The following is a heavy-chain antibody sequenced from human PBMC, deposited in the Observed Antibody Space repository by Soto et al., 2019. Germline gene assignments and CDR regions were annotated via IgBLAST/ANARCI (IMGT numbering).Heavy chain of an antibody. Sequence: QVQLVQSGAEVKKPGASVKVSCKASGYTFTSYDINWVRQATGQGLEWMGWMNPNSGNTGYAQKFQGRVTMTRNTSISTAYMELSSLRSEDTAVYYCARDPASEGYYYYYYMDVWGKGTTVTVSS. D-gene: IGHD3-10*01. CDR2: MNPNSGNT. CDR1: GYTFTSYD. CDR3: ARDPASEGYYYYYYMDV. V-gene: IGHV1-8*01. J-gene: IGHJ6*03.